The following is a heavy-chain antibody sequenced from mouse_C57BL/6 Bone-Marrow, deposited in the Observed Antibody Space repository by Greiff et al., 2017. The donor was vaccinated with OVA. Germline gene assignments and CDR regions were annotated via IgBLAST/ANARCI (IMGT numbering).Heavy chain of an antibody. V-gene: IGHV10-1*01. J-gene: IGHJ4*01. CDR3: VREGGDYDIAMDD. Sequence: EVQLVESGGGLVQPKGSLKLSCAASGFSFNTYAMNWVRQAPGKGLEWIARIRSKSNNYATYYADSVKDRFTISRDDSESMLYLQMNNLKTEDTAVYYCVREGGDYDIAMDDWGKGTSVTVAS. D-gene: IGHD2-4*01. CDR1: GFSFNTYA. CDR2: IRSKSNNYAT.